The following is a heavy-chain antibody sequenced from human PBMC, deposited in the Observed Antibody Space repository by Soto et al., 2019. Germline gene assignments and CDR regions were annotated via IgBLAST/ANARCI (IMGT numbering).Heavy chain of an antibody. CDR3: AKNFAGQWLGDYFDY. J-gene: IGHJ4*02. Sequence: GGSLRLSCAASGFTFSSYAMSWVRQAPGKGLEWVSAISGSGGSTYYADSVKGRFTISRDNSKNTLYLQMNSLRAEDTALYYCAKNFAGQWLGDYFDYWGQGTLVTVPS. D-gene: IGHD6-19*01. CDR1: GFTFSSYA. CDR2: ISGSGGST. V-gene: IGHV3-23*01.